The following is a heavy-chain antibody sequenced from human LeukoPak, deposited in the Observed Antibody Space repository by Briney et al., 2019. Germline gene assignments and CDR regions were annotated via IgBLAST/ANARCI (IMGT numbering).Heavy chain of an antibody. CDR1: GGSISSYY. D-gene: IGHD3-3*01. CDR3: ARYRSSEDFWSGWFDP. Sequence: SETLSLTCTVSGGSISSYYWSWIRQPPGKGLEWIGSIYYSGSTYYNPSLKSRVTISVDTSKNQFSLKLSSVTAADTAVYYCARYRSSEDFWSGWFDPWGQGTLVTVSS. J-gene: IGHJ5*02. CDR2: IYYSGST. V-gene: IGHV4-59*01.